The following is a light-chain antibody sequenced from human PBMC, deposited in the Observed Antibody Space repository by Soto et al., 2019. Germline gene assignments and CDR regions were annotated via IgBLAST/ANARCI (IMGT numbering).Light chain of an antibody. Sequence: LTQPASVSGSPGQSITISCTGTSSDVGGHNYVSWYQQHPGKVPKLIIYEVSLRPSGVPSRFSGSKSGNTASLTISGLQAEDEADYYCNSYTTSSTYVFGTGTKVTVL. J-gene: IGLJ1*01. V-gene: IGLV2-14*01. CDR1: SSDVGGHNY. CDR3: NSYTTSSTYV. CDR2: EVS.